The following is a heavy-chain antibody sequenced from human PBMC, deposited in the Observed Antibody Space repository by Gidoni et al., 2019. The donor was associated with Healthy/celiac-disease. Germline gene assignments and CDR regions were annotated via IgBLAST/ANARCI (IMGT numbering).Heavy chain of an antibody. Sequence: VQLQQWGAGLLKPSETLSLTCAVYGGSFSGYYWSWIRQPPGKGLEWIGEINHSGSTNYNPSLKSRVTISVDTSKNQFSLKLSSVTAADTAVYYCARRSIAAAGTDYWGQGTLVTVSS. CDR3: ARRSIAAAGTDY. D-gene: IGHD6-13*01. J-gene: IGHJ4*02. V-gene: IGHV4-34*01. CDR1: GGSFSGYY. CDR2: INHSGST.